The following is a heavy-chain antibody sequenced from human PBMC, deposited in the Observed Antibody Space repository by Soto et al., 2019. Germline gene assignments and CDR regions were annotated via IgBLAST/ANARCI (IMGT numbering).Heavy chain of an antibody. D-gene: IGHD1-26*01. CDR3: ARVVGALGHWFDP. CDR2: ISAYSGNT. V-gene: IGHV1-18*01. CDR1: GYTFTSYG. J-gene: IGHJ5*02. Sequence: ASVKVSCKASGYTFTSYGISWVRQAPGQGLEWMGRISAYSGNTNYAQKLQGRVAMTTDTSTSTAYMELRSLRSDDTAVYYCARVVGALGHWFDPWGQGTLVTVSS.